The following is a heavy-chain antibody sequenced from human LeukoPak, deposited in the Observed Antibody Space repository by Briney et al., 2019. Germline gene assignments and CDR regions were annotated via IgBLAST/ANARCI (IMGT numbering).Heavy chain of an antibody. D-gene: IGHD5-18*01. CDR2: ISESGSGT. J-gene: IGHJ4*02. V-gene: IGHV3-23*01. CDR3: AKDIAQGYTFGSIEQDY. CDR1: GFTFSSYA. Sequence: VGSLRLSCVASGFTFSSYAMSWVRQAPGKGLEWVSAISESGSGTYYADSVKGRFTISRDNSKDTLSLQMNSLRAEDTAVYYCAKDIAQGYTFGSIEQDYWGQGTLVTVSS.